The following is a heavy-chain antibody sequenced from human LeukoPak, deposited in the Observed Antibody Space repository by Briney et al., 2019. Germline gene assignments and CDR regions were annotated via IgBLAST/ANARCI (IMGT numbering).Heavy chain of an antibody. CDR1: GYTFTGYY. V-gene: IGHV1-2*02. CDR2: INYNSGGT. CDR3: ARERGDSSSWYSMDWYGVYSYYFDY. Sequence: ASVKVSCKASGYTFTGYYMHWVRQAPGQGLEWMGWINYNSGGTNYAQKFQGRVTMTRDTSISTAYMELSRLRSDDTAVYYCARERGDSSSWYSMDWYGVYSYYFDYWGQGTLVTVSS. D-gene: IGHD6-13*01. J-gene: IGHJ4*02.